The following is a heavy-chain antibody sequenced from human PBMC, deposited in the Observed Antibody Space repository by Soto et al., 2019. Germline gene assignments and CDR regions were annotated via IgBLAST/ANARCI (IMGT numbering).Heavy chain of an antibody. V-gene: IGHV1-3*01. D-gene: IGHD6-13*01. J-gene: IGHJ5*02. CDR3: ARYIQTTKYSSSCYWFDP. Sequence: ASVKVSCKASGYTFTSYAMHWVRQAPGKRLEWMGWINAGNGNTKYSQKFQGRVTITRDTSASTAYMELSSLRSEDTAVYYCARYIQTTKYSSSCYWFDPWGQGTPVTVSS. CDR2: INAGNGNT. CDR1: GYTFTSYA.